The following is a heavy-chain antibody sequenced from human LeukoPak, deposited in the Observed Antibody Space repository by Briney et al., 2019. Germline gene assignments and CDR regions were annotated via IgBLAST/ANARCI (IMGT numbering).Heavy chain of an antibody. J-gene: IGHJ4*02. D-gene: IGHD4-17*01. CDR1: GGSISSYY. V-gene: IGHV4-59*01. CDR3: ARGGSYYGDYGTGFGY. CDR2: IYYSGST. Sequence: SETLSLTCTVSGGSISSYYWSWIRQPPGKGLEWIGYIYYSGSTNYNPSLKSRVTISVDTSKDQFSLKLSSVTAADTAVYYCARGGSYYGDYGTGFGYWGQGTLVTVSS.